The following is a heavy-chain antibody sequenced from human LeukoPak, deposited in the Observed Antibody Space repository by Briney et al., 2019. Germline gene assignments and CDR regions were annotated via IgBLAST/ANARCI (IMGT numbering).Heavy chain of an antibody. Sequence: ASVKVSCKTSGYTSTGYFIHWVRHAPGQGLEWMGWINPNTGGTNYAQKFQGRVTMTRDTSISTAYMELSSLRFDDTAVYYCARDPINGKADAFDIWGQGTVVTVSS. CDR2: INPNTGGT. CDR1: GYTSTGYF. CDR3: ARDPINGKADAFDI. V-gene: IGHV1-2*02. D-gene: IGHD4-17*01. J-gene: IGHJ3*02.